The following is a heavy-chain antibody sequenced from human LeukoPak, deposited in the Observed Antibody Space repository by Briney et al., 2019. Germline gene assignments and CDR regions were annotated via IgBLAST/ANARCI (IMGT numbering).Heavy chain of an antibody. CDR1: GYTFTSYD. Sequence: ASVKVSCKASGYTFTSYDINWVRQATGRGLEWMGWMNPNSGNTGYAQKLQGRVTMTRNTSISTAYMELSSLRSEDTAVYYCARSYCSSISCRFDYWGQGTLVTVSS. J-gene: IGHJ4*02. CDR3: ARSYCSSISCRFDY. CDR2: MNPNSGNT. D-gene: IGHD2-2*01. V-gene: IGHV1-8*01.